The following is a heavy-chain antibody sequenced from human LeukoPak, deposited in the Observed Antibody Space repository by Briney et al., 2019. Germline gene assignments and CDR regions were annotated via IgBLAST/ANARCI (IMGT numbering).Heavy chain of an antibody. CDR3: ARVDFYDFHMDV. CDR2: ISAYNGNT. V-gene: IGHV1-18*01. D-gene: IGHD3-3*01. CDR1: GYTFTSYG. J-gene: IGHJ6*03. Sequence: ASVKVSCKASGYTFTSYGISWVRQAPGQGLEWMGWISAYNGNTNYAQKLQGRVTMTRDTSISTAYIELSRLRSDDTAVYYCARVDFYDFHMDVWGKGTTVTVSS.